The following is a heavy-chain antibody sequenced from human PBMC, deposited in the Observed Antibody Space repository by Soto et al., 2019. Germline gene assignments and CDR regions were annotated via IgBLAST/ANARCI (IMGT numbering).Heavy chain of an antibody. D-gene: IGHD6-13*01. CDR1: GFTFDEYA. V-gene: IGHV3-9*01. Sequence: GESLRHSCAGSGFTFDEYAMHWVRQAPGKGMEWVSGISWNSGSIGYADSVKGRFTISRDNAKNSLYLQMNSLRAEDTALYYCAKYIIAAAGYYYYVMAVWAQGTTVTVSS. CDR2: ISWNSGSI. CDR3: AKYIIAAAGYYYYVMAV. J-gene: IGHJ6*02.